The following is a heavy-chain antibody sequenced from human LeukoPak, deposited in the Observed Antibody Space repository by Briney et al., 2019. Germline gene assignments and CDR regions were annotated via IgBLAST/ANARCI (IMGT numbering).Heavy chain of an antibody. CDR1: GFTFSSYE. Sequence: GGSLRLSCAASGFTFSSYEMNWVRQAPGKGLEWVSYISSSGSTIYYADPVKGRFTISRDNAKNSLYLQMNSLRAEDTALYYCARGAHVPGGYNYVQYYMDVWGKGTTVTVSS. CDR2: ISSSGSTI. V-gene: IGHV3-48*03. D-gene: IGHD5-18*01. J-gene: IGHJ6*03. CDR3: ARGAHVPGGYNYVQYYMDV.